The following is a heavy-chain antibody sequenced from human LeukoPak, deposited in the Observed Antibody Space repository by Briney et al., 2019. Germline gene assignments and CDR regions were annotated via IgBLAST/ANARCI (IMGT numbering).Heavy chain of an antibody. V-gene: IGHV3-23*01. D-gene: IGHD4-17*01. CDR3: APQPKTTVTNFDY. J-gene: IGHJ4*02. CDR2: ISGSGGST. Sequence: GGSLRLSCAASGFTFSSHAMSWVRQAPGKGLEWDSAISGSGGSTYYADSVKGRFTISRDNSKNTLYLQMNSLRAEDTAVYYCAPQPKTTVTNFDYWGQGTLVTVSS. CDR1: GFTFSSHA.